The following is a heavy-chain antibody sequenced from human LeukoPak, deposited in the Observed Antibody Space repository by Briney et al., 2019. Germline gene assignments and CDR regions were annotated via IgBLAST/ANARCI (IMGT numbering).Heavy chain of an antibody. Sequence: GGSLRLSCAASGFTFSSYGMNWVRQAPGKGLEWVSYTSSSGSTIYYADPVKGRFTISRDNAKNSLYLQMNSLRAEDTAVYYCAELGITMIGGVWGKGTTVTVSS. D-gene: IGHD3-10*02. J-gene: IGHJ6*04. CDR1: GFTFSSYG. CDR2: TSSSGSTI. CDR3: AELGITMIGGV. V-gene: IGHV3-48*03.